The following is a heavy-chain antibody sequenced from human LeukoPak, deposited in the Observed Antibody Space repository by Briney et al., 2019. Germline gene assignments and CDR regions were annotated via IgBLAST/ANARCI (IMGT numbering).Heavy chain of an antibody. J-gene: IGHJ4*02. CDR3: AREGGYDIGTGYQDY. Sequence: ASVKVSCKASGYIFTTYFIHWVRQAPGQGLEWMGWINPNNGDTNYVQKFQGRVTMTRDTSISTAYMELTRLRSDDTAVYYCAREGGYDIGTGYQDYWGQGTLVTVSS. V-gene: IGHV1-2*02. D-gene: IGHD3-9*01. CDR1: GYIFTTYF. CDR2: INPNNGDT.